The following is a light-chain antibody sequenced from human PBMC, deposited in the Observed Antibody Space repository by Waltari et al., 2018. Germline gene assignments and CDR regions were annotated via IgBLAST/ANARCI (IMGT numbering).Light chain of an antibody. V-gene: IGKV2-28*01. J-gene: IGKJ3*01. CDR3: MQALQSPVT. CDR2: LGS. Sequence: DIVLTQSPLFLPVSPGEPASISCRSNQSVHHYNGYNFLDWYLQRPGQSPTLLIFLGSSRASGVPDRFTGSGSDTDFTLEISSVEADDVGVYYCMQALQSPVTFGPGTKLDV. CDR1: QSVHHYNGYNF.